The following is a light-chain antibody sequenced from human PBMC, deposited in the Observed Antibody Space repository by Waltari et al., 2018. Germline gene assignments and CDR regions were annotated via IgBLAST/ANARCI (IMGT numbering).Light chain of an antibody. J-gene: IGLJ1*01. V-gene: IGLV2-14*01. CDR2: EVS. CDR3: SSFTGSDTHV. CDR1: SSDVGRYNY. Sequence: QSALTQPASVSGSPGQSITISCTGTSSDVGRYNYVSWYQQHPGKAPKLMIYEVSQRPSGVSNRFSGSKSGNTASLTISGLQAEDEADYYCSSFTGSDTHVFGTGTKVTVL.